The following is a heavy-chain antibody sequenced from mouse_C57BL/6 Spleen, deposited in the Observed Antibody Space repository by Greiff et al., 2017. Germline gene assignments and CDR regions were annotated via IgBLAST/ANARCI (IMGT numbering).Heavy chain of an antibody. CDR1: GYTFTSYW. Sequence: QVQLKQPGAELVKPGASVKLSCKASGYTFTSYWMQWVKQRPGQGLEWIGEIDPSDSYTNYNQKFKGKATLTVDTSSSTAYMQLSSLTSEDSAVYYCARGELYDGYYYAMDYWGQGTSVTVSS. V-gene: IGHV1-50*01. CDR3: ARGELYDGYYYAMDY. D-gene: IGHD2-3*01. J-gene: IGHJ4*01. CDR2: IDPSDSYT.